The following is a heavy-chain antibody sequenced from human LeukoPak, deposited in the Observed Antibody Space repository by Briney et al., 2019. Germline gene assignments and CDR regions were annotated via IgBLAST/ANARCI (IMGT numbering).Heavy chain of an antibody. CDR3: ARDHYHKIHSVMVTAPDY. D-gene: IGHD2-21*02. CDR1: GYTLSDLS. Sequence: GASVKVSCKVSGYTLSDLSMHWVRQGPGKGLEWMGGFDPEHGKIKYAQKFQGRVTMTEDISTDTAYMELSSLRSEDTAVYYCARDHYHKIHSVMVTAPDYWGQGTLVTVSS. J-gene: IGHJ4*02. CDR2: FDPEHGKI. V-gene: IGHV1-24*01.